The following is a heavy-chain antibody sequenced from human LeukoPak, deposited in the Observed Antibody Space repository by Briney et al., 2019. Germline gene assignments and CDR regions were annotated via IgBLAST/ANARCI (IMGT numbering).Heavy chain of an antibody. CDR3: ARESGSYRSGYNY. J-gene: IGHJ4*02. CDR1: GFTFSSYS. Sequence: GGSLRLSCAASGFTFSSYSMNRVRQAPGKGLEWVSSISSSSSYIYYADSVKGRFTISRDNAKNSLYLQMNSLRAEDTAVYYCARESGSYRSGYNYWGQGTLVTVSS. V-gene: IGHV3-21*01. D-gene: IGHD1-26*01. CDR2: ISSSSSYI.